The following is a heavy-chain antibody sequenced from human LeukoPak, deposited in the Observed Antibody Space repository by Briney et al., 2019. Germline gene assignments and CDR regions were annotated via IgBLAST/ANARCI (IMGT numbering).Heavy chain of an antibody. Sequence: SETLSLTCAVSGGSISSNSYYWGWIRQPPGKGLEWIGSIYYSGSTYYNPSLKSRVTISVDTSKNQFSLKLSSVTATDTAVYYCARTRYYYNSRSYGAPYYFDYWGQGTLVTVSS. CDR1: GGSISSNSYY. J-gene: IGHJ4*02. V-gene: IGHV4-39*01. CDR2: IYYSGST. CDR3: ARTRYYYNSRSYGAPYYFDY. D-gene: IGHD3-10*01.